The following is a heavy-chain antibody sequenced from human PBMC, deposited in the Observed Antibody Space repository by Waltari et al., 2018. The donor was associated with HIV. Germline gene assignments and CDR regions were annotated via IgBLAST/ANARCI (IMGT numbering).Heavy chain of an antibody. Sequence: QVQLQESGPGLVKPSETLSLTCTVSGPPISIHSHYWGWVRQPPGKGLEWIGNIFNSGNTYYNPPLKSRVTISIDTSKKHFSLKLTSVTAADTAVYYCARRGGATVTSYYYYGLDVWGQGTTVTVSS. CDR3: ARRGGATVTSYYYYGLDV. CDR2: IFNSGNT. J-gene: IGHJ6*02. V-gene: IGHV4-39*02. CDR1: GPPISIHSHY. D-gene: IGHD4-17*01.